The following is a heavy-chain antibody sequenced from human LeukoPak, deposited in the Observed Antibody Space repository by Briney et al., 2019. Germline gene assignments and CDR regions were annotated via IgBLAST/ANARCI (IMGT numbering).Heavy chain of an antibody. J-gene: IGHJ4*02. V-gene: IGHV4-30-4*01. CDR2: IYYSGST. D-gene: IGHD3-16*01. CDR3: ARNVRTLGGAEDY. CDR1: GGSISSGDYY. Sequence: SETLSLTCTVSGGSISSGDYYWSWIRQPPGKGLEWIGYIYYSGSTYCNPSLKSRVTISVDTSKNQFSLKLSSVTAADTAVYYCARNVRTLGGAEDYWGQGTLVTVSS.